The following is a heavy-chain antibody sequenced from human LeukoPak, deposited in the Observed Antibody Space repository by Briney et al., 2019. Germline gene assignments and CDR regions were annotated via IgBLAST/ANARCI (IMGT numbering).Heavy chain of an antibody. D-gene: IGHD4-17*01. CDR3: ARDNVDYRGPPAIDY. V-gene: IGHV4-39*07. Sequence: MPSETLSLTCTVSGGSISSSSYYWGWIRQPPGKGLEWIGSIYYSGSTYYNPSLKSRVTISVDTSKNQFSLKLSSVTAADTAVYYCARDNVDYRGPPAIDYWGQGTLVTVSS. CDR1: GGSISSSSYY. CDR2: IYYSGST. J-gene: IGHJ4*02.